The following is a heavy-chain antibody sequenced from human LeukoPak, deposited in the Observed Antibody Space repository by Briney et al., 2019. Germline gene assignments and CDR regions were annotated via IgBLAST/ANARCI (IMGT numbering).Heavy chain of an antibody. Sequence: SETLSLTCTVSGGSISSGGYYWSWIRQPPGKGLEWIGYIYYSGSTYYNPSLKSRVTISVDTSKNQFSLKLSSVTAADTAVYYCARVGSIAVAGTDYWGQGTLVTVSS. D-gene: IGHD6-19*01. CDR1: GGSISSGGYY. CDR3: ARVGSIAVAGTDY. CDR2: IYYSGST. J-gene: IGHJ4*02. V-gene: IGHV4-30-4*08.